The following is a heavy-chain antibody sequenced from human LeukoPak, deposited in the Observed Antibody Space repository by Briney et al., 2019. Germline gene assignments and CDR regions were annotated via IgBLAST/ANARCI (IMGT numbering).Heavy chain of an antibody. CDR3: ARAQRQGIVDH. CDR2: IGTAGDT. Sequence: PGGSLRLSCAASGFTFSMYDMHWVRQARGKGLEWVSAIGTAGDTYYAGSVKGRFTISRENAKNSLYLQMNTPKPEDTALYYCARAQRQGIVDHWGQGTLVTVSS. V-gene: IGHV3-13*01. D-gene: IGHD1-26*01. CDR1: GFTFSMYD. J-gene: IGHJ4*02.